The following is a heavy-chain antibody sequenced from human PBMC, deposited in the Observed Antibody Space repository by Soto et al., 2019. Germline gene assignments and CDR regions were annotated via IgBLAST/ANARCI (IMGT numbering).Heavy chain of an antibody. CDR3: ARSYYGSSGTHDY. CDR2: IYYSGST. D-gene: IGHD3-22*01. Sequence: PSATLSLTCTVSGGSISSGYYYWSWIRQPPGKGLEWIGYIYYSGSTYYNPSLKSRVTISVDTSKNQFSLKLSSVTAADTAVYYCARSYYGSSGTHDYWGQGTMVTVSS. J-gene: IGHJ4*02. V-gene: IGHV4-30-4*01. CDR1: GGSISSGYYY.